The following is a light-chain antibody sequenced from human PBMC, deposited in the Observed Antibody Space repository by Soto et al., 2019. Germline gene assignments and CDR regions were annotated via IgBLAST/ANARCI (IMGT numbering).Light chain of an antibody. J-gene: IGKJ3*01. CDR1: QGISSA. V-gene: IGKV1-13*02. CDR3: KLFNSYSFT. Sequence: AIQLTQSPSSLSASVGDRVTITCRASQGISSALAWYQQKPGKAPKLLIYDASSLESGVPSRFSGSASGTDFTLTISSLQTEDFATYYSKLFNSYSFTFGPGTTVDIK. CDR2: DAS.